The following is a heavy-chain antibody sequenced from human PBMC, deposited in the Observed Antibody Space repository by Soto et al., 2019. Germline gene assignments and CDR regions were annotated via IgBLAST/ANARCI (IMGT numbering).Heavy chain of an antibody. CDR3: AREEWLVKATTGGYYYGMDV. CDR2: IIPIFGTA. D-gene: IGHD6-19*01. J-gene: IGHJ6*02. CDR1: GGTFSSYA. V-gene: IGHV1-69*13. Sequence: ASVKVSCKASGGTFSSYAISWVRQAPGQGLEWMGGIIPIFGTANYAQKFQGRVTITADESTSTAYMELSSLRSEDTAVYYCAREEWLVKATTGGYYYGMDVWGQGTTVTVSS.